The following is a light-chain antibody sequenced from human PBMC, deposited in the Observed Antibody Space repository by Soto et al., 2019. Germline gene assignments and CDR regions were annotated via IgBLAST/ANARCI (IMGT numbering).Light chain of an antibody. CDR1: SSNIGSNT. J-gene: IGLJ1*01. CDR3: AAWDDSLNGYV. V-gene: IGLV1-44*01. Sequence: SALTQPPSASGTPGQRVTISCSGSSSNIGSNTVNWYQQLPGTAPKLLIYSNNQRPSGVPDRFSGSKSGTSASLAISGLQSEDEADYYCAAWDDSLNGYVFGAGIKVTVL. CDR2: SNN.